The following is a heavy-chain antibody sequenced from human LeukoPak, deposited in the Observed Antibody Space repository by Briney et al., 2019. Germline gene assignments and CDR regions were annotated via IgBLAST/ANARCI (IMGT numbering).Heavy chain of an antibody. CDR1: GYTFTSYD. CDR3: ARDTLILVRGVSPSGY. CDR2: ISAYNGNT. Sequence: GASVKVSCKASGYTFTSYDINWVRQATGQGLEWMGWISAYNGNTNYAQKLQGRVTMTTDTSTSTAYMELRSLRSDDTAVYYCARDTLILVRGVSPSGYWGQGTLVTVSS. J-gene: IGHJ4*02. D-gene: IGHD3-10*01. V-gene: IGHV1-18*01.